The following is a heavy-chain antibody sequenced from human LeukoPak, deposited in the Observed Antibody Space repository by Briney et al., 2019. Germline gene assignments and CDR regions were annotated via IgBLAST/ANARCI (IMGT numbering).Heavy chain of an antibody. V-gene: IGHV1-2*02. CDR2: INPNSGGT. J-gene: IGHJ2*01. CDR1: GYTFTGYY. D-gene: IGHD1-1*01. CDR3: ARGHKGNDPSSDFDL. Sequence: ASVKVSCKASGYTFTGYYMHWARQAPGQGLEWMGWINPNSGGTNYAQKFQGRVTMTRDTSISTAYMELSRLRSDDTAVYYCARGHKGNDPSSDFDLWGRGTLVTVSS.